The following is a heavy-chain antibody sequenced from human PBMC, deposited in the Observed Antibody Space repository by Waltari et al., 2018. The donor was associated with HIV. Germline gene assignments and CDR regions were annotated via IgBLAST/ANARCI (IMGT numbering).Heavy chain of an antibody. D-gene: IGHD7-27*01. CDR3: WGNYGMDV. J-gene: IGHJ6*02. V-gene: IGHV3-64*01. Sequence: EVQLVESGGGLVQPGGSQSLSCAASGFTFSSYAMHWVRQAPGKGLEYVSAISSNGGSTYYANSVKGRFTISRDNSKNTLYLQMGSLRAEDMAVYYCWGNYGMDVWGQGTTVTVSS. CDR1: GFTFSSYA. CDR2: ISSNGGST.